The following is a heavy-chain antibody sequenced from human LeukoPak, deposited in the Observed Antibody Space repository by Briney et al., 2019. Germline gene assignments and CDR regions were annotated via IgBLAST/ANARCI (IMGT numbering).Heavy chain of an antibody. Sequence: PSETLSLTCAVYGGSFSGYYWSWIRQPPGKGLEWIGEINHSGSTNYNPSLKSRVTISVDTSKNQFSLKLSSVTAADTAVYYCARGYQVITMVRGVISRPCGWFDPWSQGTLVTVSS. J-gene: IGHJ5*02. D-gene: IGHD3-10*01. CDR3: ARGYQVITMVRGVISRPCGWFDP. V-gene: IGHV4-34*01. CDR1: GGSFSGYY. CDR2: INHSGST.